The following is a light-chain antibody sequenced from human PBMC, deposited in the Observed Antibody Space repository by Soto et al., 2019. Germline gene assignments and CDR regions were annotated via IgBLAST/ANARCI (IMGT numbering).Light chain of an antibody. Sequence: DIQMTQSPSTLSASVGDRVTITCRASQSISSWLAWYQQKPGKAPKLLIHEASRLESGVPSRFSGSESGTEFTLTIRGLHAEDFATYYCQQYTNFPLTFGGGTKVEIK. J-gene: IGKJ4*01. CDR1: QSISSW. V-gene: IGKV1-5*01. CDR2: EAS. CDR3: QQYTNFPLT.